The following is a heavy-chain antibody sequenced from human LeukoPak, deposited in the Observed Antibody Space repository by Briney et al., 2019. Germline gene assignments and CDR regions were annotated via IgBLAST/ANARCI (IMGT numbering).Heavy chain of an antibody. Sequence: SETLSLTCAVYGGSFSGYYWSWIRQPPGKGLEWIGSIYYSGSTYYNPSLKSRVTISVDTSKNQFSLKLSSVTAADTAVYYCARLGDGYNSYYWGQGTLVTVSS. CDR1: GGSFSGYY. D-gene: IGHD5-24*01. CDR2: IYYSGST. J-gene: IGHJ4*02. CDR3: ARLGDGYNSYY. V-gene: IGHV4-34*01.